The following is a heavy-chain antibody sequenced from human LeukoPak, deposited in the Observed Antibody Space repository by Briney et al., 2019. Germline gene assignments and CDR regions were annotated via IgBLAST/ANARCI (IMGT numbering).Heavy chain of an antibody. Sequence: GGSLRLSCSASGFTLSSYAMHWVRQAPGKGLEYVSAISSNGGSTYYADSVKGRFTISRDNSKNTLYLQMSSLRAEDTAVYYCVKEGPVGRCFDWLLPFNWGQGTLVTVSS. CDR2: ISSNGGST. V-gene: IGHV3-64D*06. CDR1: GFTLSSYA. D-gene: IGHD3-9*01. CDR3: VKEGPVGRCFDWLLPFN. J-gene: IGHJ4*02.